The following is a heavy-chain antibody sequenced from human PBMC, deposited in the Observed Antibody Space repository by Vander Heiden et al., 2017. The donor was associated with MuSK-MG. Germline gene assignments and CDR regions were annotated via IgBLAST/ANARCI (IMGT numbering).Heavy chain of an antibody. V-gene: IGHV3-21*01. CDR2: ISSSSNYI. J-gene: IGHJ3*02. D-gene: IGHD5-18*01. CDR1: AITFSGYS. Sequence: EVQPVESGGGLVKPVGSLTLSCAASAITFSGYSMNWVRQAPGKGLEWVSSISSSSNYIYYADSVKGRFTISRDNAKNSLYLQMNSLRAEDTAVYYCARAHTAMVEADAFDIWGQGTMVTVSS. CDR3: ARAHTAMVEADAFDI.